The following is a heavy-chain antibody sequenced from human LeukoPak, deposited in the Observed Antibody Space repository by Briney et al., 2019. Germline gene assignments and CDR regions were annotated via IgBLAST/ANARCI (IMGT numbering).Heavy chain of an antibody. Sequence: PGGSLRLSCAASGFTFSSYWMSWVRQPPGKGLEWIGEIYHSGNTNYNPSLQSRVTTSVDKAKNQLSLILTSVTAADTAVYYCARRITGTLAPFASWGQGTLVTVSS. CDR3: ARRITGTLAPFAS. D-gene: IGHD1-20*01. V-gene: IGHV4-4*02. CDR2: IYHSGNT. J-gene: IGHJ4*02. CDR1: GFTFSSYW.